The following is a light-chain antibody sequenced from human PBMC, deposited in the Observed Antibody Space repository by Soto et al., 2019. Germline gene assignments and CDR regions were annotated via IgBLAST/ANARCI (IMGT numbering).Light chain of an antibody. CDR2: GAS. J-gene: IGKJ1*01. CDR1: QSVSSN. V-gene: IGKV3-15*01. CDR3: EQYNNWPPWT. Sequence: EIVMTQSPATLSVSPGERATLSCRASQSVSSNLAWYQQKPGQAPRLLIYGASTRATGIPARFSGSGSGTGCTLTISSLQSEDFAVYYCEQYNNWPPWTFGQGTKVEIK.